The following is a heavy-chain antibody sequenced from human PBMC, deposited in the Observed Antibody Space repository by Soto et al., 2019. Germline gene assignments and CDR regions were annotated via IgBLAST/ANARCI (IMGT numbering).Heavy chain of an antibody. CDR2: IYYSGST. CDR1: GGSVSSGSYY. J-gene: IGHJ4*02. D-gene: IGHD5-18*01. V-gene: IGHV4-61*01. CDR3: ARVLVDTAMVNDY. Sequence: PSETLSLTCTVSGGSVSSGSYYWSWIRQPPGKGLEWIGYIYYSGSTNYNPSLKSRVTISVDTSKNQFSLKLSSVTAADTAVYYCARVLVDTAMVNDYWGQGTLVTVSS.